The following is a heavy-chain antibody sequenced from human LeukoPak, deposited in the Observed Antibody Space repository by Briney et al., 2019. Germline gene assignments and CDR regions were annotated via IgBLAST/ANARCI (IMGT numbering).Heavy chain of an antibody. CDR2: ISAYNGNT. D-gene: IGHD3-10*01. V-gene: IGHV1-18*01. Sequence: ASVKVTCKASGYTFTSYGISWVRQAPGQGLEWMGWISAYNGNTNYAQKLQGRVTMTTDTSTSTAYMELRSLRSDDTAVYYCAMVRGVIPLFDYWGQGTLVTVSS. CDR3: AMVRGVIPLFDY. CDR1: GYTFTSYG. J-gene: IGHJ4*02.